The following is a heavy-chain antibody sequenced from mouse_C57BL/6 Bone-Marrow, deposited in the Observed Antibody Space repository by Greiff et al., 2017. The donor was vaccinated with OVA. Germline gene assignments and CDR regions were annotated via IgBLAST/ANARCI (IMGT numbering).Heavy chain of an antibody. CDR1: GYTFTSYW. Sequence: QVQLQQPGAELVMPGASVKLSCKASGYTFTSYWMHWVKQRPGQGLEWIGEIDPSDSYTNYNQKFKGKSTLTVDKSSSTAYMQLSSLTSEDSAVYDCAREDDGYPWFAYWGQGTLVTVSA. J-gene: IGHJ3*01. D-gene: IGHD2-3*01. CDR2: IDPSDSYT. V-gene: IGHV1-69*01. CDR3: AREDDGYPWFAY.